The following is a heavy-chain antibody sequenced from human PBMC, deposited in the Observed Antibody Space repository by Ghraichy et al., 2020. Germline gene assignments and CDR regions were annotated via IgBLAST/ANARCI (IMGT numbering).Heavy chain of an antibody. Sequence: SETLSLTCAVYGGSFSGYYWSWIRQPPGKGLEWIGEINHSGSTNYNPSLKSRVTISVDTSKNQFSLKLSSVTAADTAVYYCARGRRWYSSSSYAFDIWGQGTNGHRLF. CDR2: INHSGST. D-gene: IGHD6-6*01. J-gene: IGHJ3*02. V-gene: IGHV4-34*01. CDR1: GGSFSGYY. CDR3: ARGRRWYSSSSYAFDI.